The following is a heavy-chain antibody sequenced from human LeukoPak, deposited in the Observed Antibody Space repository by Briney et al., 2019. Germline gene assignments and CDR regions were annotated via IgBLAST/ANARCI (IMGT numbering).Heavy chain of an antibody. Sequence: SETLSLTCAVSGGSISSSNWWSWVRQPPGKGLEWIGEIYHSGSTNYNPSLKSRVTISVDKSKNQFSLKLSSVTAADTAVYYCARGQGATVPQVGKNWLDPWGQGTRVIVSS. CDR2: IYHSGST. CDR3: ARGQGATVPQVGKNWLDP. D-gene: IGHD1-26*01. CDR1: GGSISSSNW. J-gene: IGHJ5*02. V-gene: IGHV4-4*02.